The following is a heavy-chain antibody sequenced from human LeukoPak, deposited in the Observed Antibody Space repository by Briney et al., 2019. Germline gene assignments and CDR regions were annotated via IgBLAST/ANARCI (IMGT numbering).Heavy chain of an antibody. V-gene: IGHV3-7*01. Sequence: GSLRLSCVASGLSFGNYWMDWVRQAPGKGLEWVGNIKQDGSEKYYVDSVKGRFTISRDNAKNSLYPDMNSLRVEDTAIYYCTRDFDPWGQGTLVTVSS. CDR3: TRDFDP. J-gene: IGHJ5*02. CDR1: GLSFGNYW. CDR2: IKQDGSEK.